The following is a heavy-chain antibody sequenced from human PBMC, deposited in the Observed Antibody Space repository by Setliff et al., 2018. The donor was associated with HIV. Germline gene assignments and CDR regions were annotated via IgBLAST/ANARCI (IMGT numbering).Heavy chain of an antibody. V-gene: IGHV4-59*11. J-gene: IGHJ3*02. CDR2: YYNGGT. CDR3: ARKEKGGAFDI. CDR1: GASINSHY. Sequence: SETLSLTCTVSGASINSHYWNWVRQSPAKGLEWIGYYYNGGTSYNPSLQSRVTISVDTPKNQFSLHLNSVTAADTAVYYCARKEKGGAFDIWGLETLVTVSS.